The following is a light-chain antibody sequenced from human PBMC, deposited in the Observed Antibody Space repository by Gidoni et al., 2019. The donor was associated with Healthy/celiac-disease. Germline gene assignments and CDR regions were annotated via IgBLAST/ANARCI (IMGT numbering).Light chain of an antibody. V-gene: IGLV1-40*01. J-gene: IGLJ2*01. CDR2: GNS. Sequence: QSVLTQPPSVSGAQGQRVTISCTGSSSNIGAGYDVHWYQQLPGTAPKLLIYGNSNRPSGVPDRFSGSKSGTSASLAITGLQDEDEADYYCQSYDSSLSGSVVFGGGTKLTVL. CDR3: QSYDSSLSGSVV. CDR1: SSNIGAGYD.